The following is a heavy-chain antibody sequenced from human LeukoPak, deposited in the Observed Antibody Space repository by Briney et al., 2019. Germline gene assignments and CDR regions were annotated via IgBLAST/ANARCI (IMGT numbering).Heavy chain of an antibody. CDR3: ARDPKHWYYFDF. CDR1: GFSFSDYY. CDR2: ISSSSYST. Sequence: GGSLRLSCAASGFSFSDYYMSLIRQAPGKGLEWLSYISSSSYSTNYADSVKGRFTICRDNAKNSLYLQMNSLRAEDTAVYYCARDPKHWYYFDFWGQGTLVTVSS. V-gene: IGHV3-11*06. D-gene: IGHD2-8*02. J-gene: IGHJ4*02.